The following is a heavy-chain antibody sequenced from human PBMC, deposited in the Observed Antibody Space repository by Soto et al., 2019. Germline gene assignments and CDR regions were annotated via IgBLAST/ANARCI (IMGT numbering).Heavy chain of an antibody. V-gene: IGHV3-33*01. CDR1: GFTFSSYG. CDR2: IWYDGSNK. CDR3: ARDCAGYSSGWYQRGGFDY. Sequence: QVQLVESGGGVVQPGRSLRLSCAASGFTFSSYGMHWVRQAPGKGLEWVAVIWYDGSNKYYADSVKGRFTISRHNSKNPLYLQMNSLRAEDTAVYYCARDCAGYSSGWYQRGGFDYWGQGTLVTVSS. D-gene: IGHD6-19*01. J-gene: IGHJ4*02.